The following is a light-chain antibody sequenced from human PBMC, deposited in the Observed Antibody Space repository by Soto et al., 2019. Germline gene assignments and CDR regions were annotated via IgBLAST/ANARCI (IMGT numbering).Light chain of an antibody. J-gene: IGLJ2*01. CDR3: SSYAGSPHVV. Sequence: QSALTQPPSASGSPGPSVTISCTGNSSDVGGYNYVSWYQQHPGKAPKLMIYEVSKRPSGVPDRFSGSKSGNTASLTVSGLQAEDEADYYCSSYAGSPHVVFGGGTKLTVL. CDR1: SSDVGGYNY. V-gene: IGLV2-8*01. CDR2: EVS.